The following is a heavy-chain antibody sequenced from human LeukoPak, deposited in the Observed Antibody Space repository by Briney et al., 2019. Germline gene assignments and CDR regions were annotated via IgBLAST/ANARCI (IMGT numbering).Heavy chain of an antibody. Sequence: SETQSLTCAVYGGSLSGYYWSWIRQPPGKGLEWIGEINHSGSTNYNPSLKSRVTISVDTSKNQFSLKLSSVTAADTAVYYCASRKNSSSWYPFDYWGQGTLVTVSS. CDR2: INHSGST. J-gene: IGHJ4*02. CDR1: GGSLSGYY. D-gene: IGHD6-13*01. CDR3: ASRKNSSSWYPFDY. V-gene: IGHV4-34*01.